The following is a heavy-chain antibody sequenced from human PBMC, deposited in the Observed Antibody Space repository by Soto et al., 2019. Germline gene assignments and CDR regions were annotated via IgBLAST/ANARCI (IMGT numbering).Heavy chain of an antibody. CDR1: GGSLSSGSSY. CDR2: IYYSGSP. V-gene: IGHV4-61*01. CDR3: AGYAGVRPSRQYQFDS. D-gene: IGHD2-2*01. J-gene: IGHJ4*02. Sequence: QVQLQESGPGLVKPSETLSLTCTVSGGSLSSGSSYWSWIRQPPGKGLEWIGYIYYSGSPNYNPSRKGRVSLSGETSKNLFCLRPGSVTAAATGVYYCAGYAGVRPSRQYQFDSWGQGTLVTVSS.